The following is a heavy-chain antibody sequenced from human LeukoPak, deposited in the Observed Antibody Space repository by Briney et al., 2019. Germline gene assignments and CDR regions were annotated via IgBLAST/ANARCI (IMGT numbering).Heavy chain of an antibody. CDR1: GYSFTSYW. Sequence: GESLNISCRGSGYSFTSYWIGWVRQMPGKGLEWMGIIYPGDSDTRCSPSFQGQVTISADKSINTAYLQWSSLKASDIAMFYCARASGGGHYFDYWGQGTLVTVSS. D-gene: IGHD3-16*01. CDR3: ARASGGGHYFDY. J-gene: IGHJ4*02. V-gene: IGHV5-51*01. CDR2: IYPGDSDT.